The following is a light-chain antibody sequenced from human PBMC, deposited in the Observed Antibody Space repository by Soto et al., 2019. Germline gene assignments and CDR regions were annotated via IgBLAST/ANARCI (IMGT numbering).Light chain of an antibody. CDR1: SSDVGGDDY. Sequence: QSVLSQPASVSGPPGLSISISCTGTSSDVGGDDYVCWYPRYPDKVPKLTIYEVSDGPSGVSNRFSGSKSGNTASLTISGLQAEDEADYYCSAYTSSSTLVFGTGTKVTVL. J-gene: IGLJ1*01. CDR2: EVS. V-gene: IGLV2-14*01. CDR3: SAYTSSSTLV.